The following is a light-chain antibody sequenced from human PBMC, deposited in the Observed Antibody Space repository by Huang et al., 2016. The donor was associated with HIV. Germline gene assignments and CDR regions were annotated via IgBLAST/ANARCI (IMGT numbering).Light chain of an antibody. J-gene: IGKJ2*01. V-gene: IGKV1-5*03. CDR1: QSISTR. CDR2: KAS. Sequence: DIQMTQSPSTLSASVGDRVTITCRASQSISTRLAWYQQKPGKVPKHLIYKASGFKSVVPSRFSGSGPGTAFTLTVTSLQPDDFATYYCQQYNSYPYTFGQGTKLEIE. CDR3: QQYNSYPYT.